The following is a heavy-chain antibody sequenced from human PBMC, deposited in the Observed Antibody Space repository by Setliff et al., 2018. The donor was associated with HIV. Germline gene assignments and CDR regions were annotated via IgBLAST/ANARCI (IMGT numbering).Heavy chain of an antibody. CDR1: GDSISTDY. V-gene: IGHV4-59*12. Sequence: KPSETLSLTCTVSGDSISTDYWTWIRQPPGKGLEWIGYIYNSASTSYNPSLKSRVTISVDTSKNQFSLKLSSVTAAGTAVYYCAREKTTLVRGVIIFQIFDYWGQGKLVTVSS. J-gene: IGHJ4*02. CDR2: IYNSAST. D-gene: IGHD3-10*01. CDR3: AREKTTLVRGVIIFQIFDY.